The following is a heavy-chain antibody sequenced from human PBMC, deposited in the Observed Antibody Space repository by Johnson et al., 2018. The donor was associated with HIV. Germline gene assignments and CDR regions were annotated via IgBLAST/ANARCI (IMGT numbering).Heavy chain of an antibody. Sequence: MQLVESGGGLVQPGGSLRLSCAASGFTFSSYAMHWVRQAPGKGLEYISAISSNGRSTYYEKSVKGRFTISRDDSKDTVFLQMNSLKSEDTGVYYCATDPYNGSRKAFALWGQGTMVTVSS. V-gene: IGHV3-64*01. D-gene: IGHD1-26*01. CDR3: ATDPYNGSRKAFAL. CDR2: ISSNGRST. J-gene: IGHJ3*01. CDR1: GFTFSSYA.